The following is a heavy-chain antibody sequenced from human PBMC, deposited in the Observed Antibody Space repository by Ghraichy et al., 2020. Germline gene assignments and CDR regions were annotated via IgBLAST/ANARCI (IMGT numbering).Heavy chain of an antibody. V-gene: IGHV3-23*01. J-gene: IGHJ4*02. D-gene: IGHD6-13*01. Sequence: LSLTCAASGFTFSSYAMSWVRQAPGKGLEWVSAISGSGGSTYYADSVKGRFTISRDNSKNTLYLQMNSLRAEDTAVYYCAKGEWQLIQIDYWGQGTLVTVSS. CDR3: AKGEWQLIQIDY. CDR1: GFTFSSYA. CDR2: ISGSGGST.